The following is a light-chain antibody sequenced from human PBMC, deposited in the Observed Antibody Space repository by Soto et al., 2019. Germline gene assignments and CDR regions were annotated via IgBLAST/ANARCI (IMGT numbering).Light chain of an antibody. CDR3: PQFNSYPPLT. Sequence: AIELTQSPSSLSASVGDRVTITCRARQGISSALAWYQQRPGKAPKLLIYDASSLESGVPSRFSGSGSGTDFTLTISILQPEDFATYYCPQFNSYPPLTFGQGTRLEIK. J-gene: IGKJ5*01. V-gene: IGKV1-13*02. CDR1: QGISSA. CDR2: DAS.